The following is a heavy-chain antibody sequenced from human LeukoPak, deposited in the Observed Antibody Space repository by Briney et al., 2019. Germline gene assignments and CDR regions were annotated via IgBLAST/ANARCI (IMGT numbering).Heavy chain of an antibody. CDR2: ISYDGSNK. J-gene: IGHJ4*02. CDR3: AKGPHATAVAPGRGFGY. CDR1: GFTFSSYG. Sequence: GGSLRLSCAASGFTFSSYGMHWVRQAPGKGLEWVAVISYDGSNKYYADSVKGRFTISRDNSKNTLYLQMNSLRAEDTAAYYCAKGPHATAVAPGRGFGYWGQGTLVTVSS. D-gene: IGHD4-23*01. V-gene: IGHV3-30*18.